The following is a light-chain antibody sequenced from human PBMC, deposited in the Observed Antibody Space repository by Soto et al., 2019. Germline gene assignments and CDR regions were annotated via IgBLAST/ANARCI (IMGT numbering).Light chain of an antibody. CDR1: QSISSW. J-gene: IGKJ1*01. CDR3: QQYDSHGT. CDR2: KAS. V-gene: IGKV1-5*03. Sequence: DIQMTQSPSTLSASVGDRVTITCRASQSISSWLAWYQQKPGKAPKLLIQKASSLESGVPSRFSGSGSGTEFTLTISSLQPDDFATYYCQQYDSHGTFGQGTKVEIK.